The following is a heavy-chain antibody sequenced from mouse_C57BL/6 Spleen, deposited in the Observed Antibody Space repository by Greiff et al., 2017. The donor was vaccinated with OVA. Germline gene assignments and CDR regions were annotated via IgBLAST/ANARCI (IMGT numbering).Heavy chain of an antibody. Sequence: QVQLKESGPELVKPGASVKISCKASGYAFSSSWMNWVKQRPGKGLEWIGRFYPGDGDTNYNGKFKGKATLTADKSSSTAYMQLSSLTSEDSAVYFCARSYYRNYDYAMDYWGQGTSVTVSS. CDR1: GYAFSSSW. CDR2: FYPGDGDT. D-gene: IGHD2-5*01. V-gene: IGHV1-82*01. J-gene: IGHJ4*01. CDR3: ARSYYRNYDYAMDY.